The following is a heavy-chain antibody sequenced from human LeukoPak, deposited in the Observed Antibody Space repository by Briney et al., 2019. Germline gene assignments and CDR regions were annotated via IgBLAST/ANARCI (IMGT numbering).Heavy chain of an antibody. J-gene: IGHJ4*02. CDR2: ISYDGSNK. Sequence: GRSLRLSCAASGFTFSSYGMHWVRQAPGKGLEWVAVISYDGSNKYYADSVKGRFTISRDNAKNSLYLQMNSLRAEDTAVYYCARRGGYDYWGQGTLVTVSS. CDR1: GFTFSSYG. CDR3: ARRGGYDY. D-gene: IGHD3-16*01. V-gene: IGHV3-30*03.